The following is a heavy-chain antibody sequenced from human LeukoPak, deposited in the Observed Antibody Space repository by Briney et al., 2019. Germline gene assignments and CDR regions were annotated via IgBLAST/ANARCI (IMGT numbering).Heavy chain of an antibody. D-gene: IGHD3-22*01. CDR3: ARHSGYHSTMYLDY. CDR2: ITAIFRTT. CDR1: GGTFNSYA. J-gene: IGHJ4*02. Sequence: SVKVSCKTSGGTFNSYAISWVRQAPGQGLEWMGGITAIFRTTNYAQKFQGRVTITADESMSIVYMELSSLRSEDTAVYYCARHSGYHSTMYLDYWGQGTLVTVSS. V-gene: IGHV1-69*13.